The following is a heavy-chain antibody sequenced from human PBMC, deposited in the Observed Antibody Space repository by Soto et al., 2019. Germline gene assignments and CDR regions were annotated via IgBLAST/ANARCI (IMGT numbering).Heavy chain of an antibody. Sequence: PGGSLRLSCAASGFTFSSYAMSWVRQAPGKGLEWVSAISGSGGSTYYADSVKGRFTISRDNSKNTLYLQMNSLRAEDTAVYYCANADTAMHRPFDYWGQGTLVTVSS. CDR2: ISGSGGST. CDR3: ANADTAMHRPFDY. J-gene: IGHJ4*02. CDR1: GFTFSSYA. V-gene: IGHV3-23*01. D-gene: IGHD5-18*01.